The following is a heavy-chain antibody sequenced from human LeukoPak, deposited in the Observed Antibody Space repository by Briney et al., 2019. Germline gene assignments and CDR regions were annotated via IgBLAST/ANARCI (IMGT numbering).Heavy chain of an antibody. J-gene: IGHJ5*02. Sequence: GGSLRLSCAASGFPFSNYPMHWVRQAPGRGLEWVALISGDGNTENYADSVRGRFTISRDNSTLYLQMSSLRTDDTAVYYCARETPQSFYFGDPRFDPWGQGTLVTVSS. CDR3: ARETPQSFYFGDPRFDP. D-gene: IGHD3-10*01. CDR2: ISGDGNTE. CDR1: GFPFSNYP. V-gene: IGHV3-30-3*01.